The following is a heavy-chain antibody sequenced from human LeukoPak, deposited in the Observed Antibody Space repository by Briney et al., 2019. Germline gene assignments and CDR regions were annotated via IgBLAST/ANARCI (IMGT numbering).Heavy chain of an antibody. CDR3: ARGSFDTSDYNYIGFDY. Sequence: PSETLSLTCTVSRGSLSSHYWSWLRQPPGKGLEWIGYIYNSGSTNYNPSLKSRLTISIDTSKNQFSLKLTSVTAADTAVYYCARGSFDTSDYNYIGFDYWGQGTLVTVSS. CDR1: RGSLSSHY. V-gene: IGHV4-59*11. J-gene: IGHJ4*02. CDR2: IYNSGST. D-gene: IGHD3-22*01.